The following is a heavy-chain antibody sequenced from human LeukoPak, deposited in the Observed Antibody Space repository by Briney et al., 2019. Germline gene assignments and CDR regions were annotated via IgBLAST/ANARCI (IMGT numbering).Heavy chain of an antibody. J-gene: IGHJ4*02. CDR3: ATYYYDGSGLI. Sequence: GGSLRLSCAASGFTFSFYWMTRVRQAPGKGLEWVANIKQDGSEKYYVDSVKGRFTISRDNAKNSLYLQMNSLRAEDTAVYYCATYYYDGSGLIWGQRTLVTVSS. CDR1: GFTFSFYW. V-gene: IGHV3-7*01. CDR2: IKQDGSEK. D-gene: IGHD3-22*01.